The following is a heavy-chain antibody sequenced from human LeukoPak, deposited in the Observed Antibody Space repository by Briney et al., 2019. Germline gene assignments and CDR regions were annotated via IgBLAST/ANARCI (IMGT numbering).Heavy chain of an antibody. CDR2: IYYSGST. J-gene: IGHJ4*02. V-gene: IGHV4-39*01. Sequence: SETLSLTCTVSGGSISSSSYYWGWIRQPPGKGLEWIGSIYYSGSTYYNPSLKSRVIISVDTSKNQFSLKLSSVTAADTAVYYCASGEGGYYDSRGPIDYWGQGTLVTVSS. CDR1: GGSISSSSYY. CDR3: ASGEGGYYDSRGPIDY. D-gene: IGHD3-22*01.